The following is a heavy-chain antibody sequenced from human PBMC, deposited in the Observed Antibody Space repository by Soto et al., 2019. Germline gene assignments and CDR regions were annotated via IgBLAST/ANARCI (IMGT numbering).Heavy chain of an antibody. V-gene: IGHV3-15*07. J-gene: IGHJ6*04. CDR2: IQSKTDGGTT. Sequence: GGSLRLSCAASGFIFSNAWMSWVRQAPGKGLEWVGRIQSKTDGGTTDYAAPVKGRFTISRDDSKNTLYLQMSSLKTEDTAVYYCTPAPRGEFLGTGAPNPYNSDMDAWGKATTVTVPS. D-gene: IGHD3-16*01. CDR1: GFIFSNAW. CDR3: TPAPRGEFLGTGAPNPYNSDMDA.